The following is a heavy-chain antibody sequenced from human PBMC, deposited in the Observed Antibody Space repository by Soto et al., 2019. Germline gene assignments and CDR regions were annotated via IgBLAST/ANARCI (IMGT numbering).Heavy chain of an antibody. CDR3: ARGLRYFDWLPYQDY. Sequence: SESLSLTCALYGGSFSGYYWSWIRQPPGKVLGWIGEINNSGSPNYNPCLKGRVTISVDTSKNQSTLKLSSVPAAAPPGNYCARGLRYFDWLPYQDYWGQGTLVTVSS. D-gene: IGHD3-9*01. CDR1: GGSFSGYY. J-gene: IGHJ4*02. CDR2: INNSGSP. V-gene: IGHV4-34*01.